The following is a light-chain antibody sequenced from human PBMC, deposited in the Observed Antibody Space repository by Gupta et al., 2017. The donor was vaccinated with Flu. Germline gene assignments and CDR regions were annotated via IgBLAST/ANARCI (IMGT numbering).Light chain of an antibody. CDR1: QSISSY. CDR3: QQSYSTPRT. Sequence: DIQMTQSPSSLSASVGDRVTITCRASQSISSYLNWYQQKPGKAPKLLIYPASSLQSGVPSRFSGSGSGTDFTLTISSLQPEDFATYYYQQSYSTPRTFGGGTKVEIK. CDR2: PAS. J-gene: IGKJ4*01. V-gene: IGKV1-39*01.